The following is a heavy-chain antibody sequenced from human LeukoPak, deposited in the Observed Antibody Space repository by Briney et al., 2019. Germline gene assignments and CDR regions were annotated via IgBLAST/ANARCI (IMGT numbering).Heavy chain of an antibody. CDR2: ISSSSSYI. V-gene: IGHV3-21*01. J-gene: IGHJ4*02. Sequence: PGGSLRLSCAASGFTFSSYSMNWVRQAPGKGLEWVSSISSSSSYIYYADSVKGRFTISRDNAKNSLYLQMNSLRAEDTAVYYCARDSDSSGWFRRNVFDYWGQGTLVTVSS. CDR3: ARDSDSSGWFRRNVFDY. D-gene: IGHD6-19*01. CDR1: GFTFSSYS.